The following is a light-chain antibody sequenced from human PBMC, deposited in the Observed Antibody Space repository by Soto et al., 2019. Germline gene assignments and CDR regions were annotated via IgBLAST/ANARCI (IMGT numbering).Light chain of an antibody. CDR2: AAS. CDR1: QSVSSNY. V-gene: IGKV3-20*01. Sequence: EIVLTQSPGTLSLSPGERATLSCRASQSVSSNYLAWYQQKPGQAPRLLIYAASSRATGIPDRFSGSGSGTDFTLTVRRLEPEDFAVYYCQQYGSSPYTFGQGTKLEIK. J-gene: IGKJ2*01. CDR3: QQYGSSPYT.